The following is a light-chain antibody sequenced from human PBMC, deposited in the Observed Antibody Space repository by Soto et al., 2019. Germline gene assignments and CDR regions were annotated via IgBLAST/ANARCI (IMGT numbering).Light chain of an antibody. J-gene: IGKJ1*01. CDR3: QQYHSYSRT. V-gene: IGKV1-5*03. CDR1: QSISSW. Sequence: DIQMTQSPSTLSASVGDRVTITCRASQSISSWLAWYQQKPGKAPKLLIYKASSLESGVPSRFSGSGSGTEFTLTISSLQPDDSATYYCQQYHSYSRTFGQGTKVEIK. CDR2: KAS.